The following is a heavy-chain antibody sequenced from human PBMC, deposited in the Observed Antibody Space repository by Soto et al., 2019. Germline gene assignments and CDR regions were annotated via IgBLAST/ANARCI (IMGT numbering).Heavy chain of an antibody. CDR1: GFSFSSYW. Sequence: VQLVESGGGLVQPGGSLRLSCAASGFSFSSYWMSWVRQAPGRGLEWVANINQDATRQSYVDSVEGRFSMSRDNAKKSLYLQMNSLRVEDTAIYYCAKVGLFDGNKPITFEFWGQGTLVTVSS. V-gene: IGHV3-7*03. J-gene: IGHJ4*02. CDR2: INQDATRQ. CDR3: AKVGLFDGNKPITFEF. D-gene: IGHD3-10*01.